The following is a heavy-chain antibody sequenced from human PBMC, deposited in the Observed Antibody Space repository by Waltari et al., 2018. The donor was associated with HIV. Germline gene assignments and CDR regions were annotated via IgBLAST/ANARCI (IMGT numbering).Heavy chain of an antibody. CDR1: GGSISRSSYY. D-gene: IGHD2-8*02. J-gene: IGHJ4*02. CDR2: IYYSWSN. Sequence: QLQLQESGPGLVKPSETPSLPCTVSGGSISRSSYYWGWIRQPPGKGREWIGSIYYSWSNSYNPSLKSRVTISVDTSKNQFSLKLSSVTAADTAVYYCARDPVVWPQFAYWGQGTLVTVSS. CDR3: ARDPVVWPQFAY. V-gene: IGHV4-39*07.